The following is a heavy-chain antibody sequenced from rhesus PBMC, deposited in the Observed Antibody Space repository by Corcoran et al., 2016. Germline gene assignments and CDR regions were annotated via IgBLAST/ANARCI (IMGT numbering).Heavy chain of an antibody. CDR3: AKDRGWFYSFDY. V-gene: IGHV3S5*01. D-gene: IGHD2-21*01. CDR1: GFTSSRSG. Sequence: EVQLVETGGGLGQPGGSLRRSYAASGFTSSRSGMSWVRQAPGKGLEWVTGVSYTGGSTYSADSVKGRFTISRDNSKNTLSLQMNSLRAEDTAVYYCAKDRGWFYSFDYWGQGVLVTVSS. J-gene: IGHJ4*01. CDR2: VSYTGGST.